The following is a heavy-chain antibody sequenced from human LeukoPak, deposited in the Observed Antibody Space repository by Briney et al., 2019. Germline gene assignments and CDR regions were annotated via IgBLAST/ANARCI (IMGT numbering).Heavy chain of an antibody. CDR2: ISRRSSSI. V-gene: IGHV3-48*01. CDR1: GVTFSDYC. CDR3: ARDRREGQLLRTLDY. J-gene: IGHJ4*02. D-gene: IGHD2-15*01. Sequence: GGSLRLSCAASGVTFSDYCMNWGRQAPGEGREWVSYISRRSSSIYYADSVKGRFTISRENGQNSLFLQMNRLRADDTPVYYCARDRREGQLLRTLDYWGQGTLVTLSS.